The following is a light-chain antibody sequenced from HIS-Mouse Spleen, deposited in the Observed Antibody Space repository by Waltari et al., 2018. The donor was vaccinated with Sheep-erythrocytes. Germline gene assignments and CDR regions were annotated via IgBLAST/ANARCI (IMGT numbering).Light chain of an antibody. CDR3: CSYAGSYNHV. Sequence: QSALTQPRSVSGSPGQSVTISCPGTSSASGGYNYVSWYQQHPGKAPKLIIYDVSKRPSGVPDRFSGSKSGNTASLTISGLQAEDEADYYCCSYAGSYNHVFATGTKVTVL. CDR2: DVS. V-gene: IGLV2-11*01. CDR1: SSASGGYNY. J-gene: IGLJ1*01.